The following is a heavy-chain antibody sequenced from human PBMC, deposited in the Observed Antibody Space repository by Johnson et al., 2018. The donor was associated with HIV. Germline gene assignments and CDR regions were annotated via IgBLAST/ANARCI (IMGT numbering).Heavy chain of an antibody. CDR1: GFTFSSYG. D-gene: IGHD6-6*01. V-gene: IGHV3-33*06. J-gene: IGHJ3*02. CDR3: AKQQLVPDDAFDI. Sequence: QVQLVESGGGVVQPGRSLRLSCAASGFTFSSYGMHWVRQAPGKGLEWVAVIWYDGSNKYYADSVKGRFTISRDNSKNTLYLQMNSLRAEDTAVYYCAKQQLVPDDAFDIWCQGTMVNVSS. CDR2: IWYDGSNK.